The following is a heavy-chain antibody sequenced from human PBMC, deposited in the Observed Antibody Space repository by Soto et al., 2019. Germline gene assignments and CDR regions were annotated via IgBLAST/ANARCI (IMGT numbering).Heavy chain of an antibody. D-gene: IGHD7-27*01. CDR1: GFALSNYW. J-gene: IGHJ4*02. CDR2: IKQDGSEK. CDR3: AIETITWGC. V-gene: IGHV3-7*05. Sequence: EVQLVESGGGLVQPGGSLRLSCVASGFALSNYWINWVRQAPGKGLEWVANIKQDGSEKNYVDSVKGRFTISRDNARNSLYLQMNSLRAEDTAAYSCAIETITWGCWGQGTLVTVSS.